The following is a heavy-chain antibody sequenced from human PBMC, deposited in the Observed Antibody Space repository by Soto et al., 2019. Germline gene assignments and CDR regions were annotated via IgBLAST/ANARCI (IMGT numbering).Heavy chain of an antibody. CDR2: ISAYGGST. V-gene: IGHV3-23*01. Sequence: GGSLRLSCAASGFPFSSYAMTWVRQAPGKGLEWVSGISAYGGSTWYADSVKGRFTMSRDNSRNTLYLQMNSLRAEDTAVYFCAKATQQSLVPASPDHWGQGTLVTVSS. D-gene: IGHD6-19*01. J-gene: IGHJ4*02. CDR3: AKATQQSLVPASPDH. CDR1: GFPFSSYA.